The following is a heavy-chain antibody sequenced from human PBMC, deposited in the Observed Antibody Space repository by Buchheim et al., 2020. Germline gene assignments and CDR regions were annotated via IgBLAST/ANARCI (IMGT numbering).Heavy chain of an antibody. J-gene: IGHJ5*02. V-gene: IGHV4-39*07. CDR2: IYYSGST. Sequence: QLQLQESGPGLVKPSETLSLTCTVSGGSISSSSYYWGWIRQPPGKGLEWIGRIYYSGSTYYNPSLKSRVTISVDTSKNQFSLKLSSVTAADTAVYYCARGVDTAMVTGGYNWFDPWGQGTL. D-gene: IGHD5-18*01. CDR1: GGSISSSSYY. CDR3: ARGVDTAMVTGGYNWFDP.